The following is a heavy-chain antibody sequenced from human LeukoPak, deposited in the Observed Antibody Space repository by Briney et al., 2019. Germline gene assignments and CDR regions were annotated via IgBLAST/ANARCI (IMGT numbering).Heavy chain of an antibody. CDR3: AKTLTVVTDYFDY. J-gene: IGHJ4*02. Sequence: GGSLRLSCAASGFTFRSYARSWVRQAPGKGLEWVSAISGSGGSTYYADSVKGRFTISRDNSKNTLYLQMNSLRAEDTAVYYCAKTLTVVTDYFDYWGQGTLVTVSS. V-gene: IGHV3-23*01. CDR2: ISGSGGST. D-gene: IGHD4-23*01. CDR1: GFTFRSYA.